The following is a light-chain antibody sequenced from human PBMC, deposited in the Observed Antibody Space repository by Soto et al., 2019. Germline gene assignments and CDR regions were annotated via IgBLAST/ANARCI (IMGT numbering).Light chain of an antibody. CDR2: GAS. CDR3: QQRSNWRT. J-gene: IGKJ1*01. CDR1: QSVNSN. V-gene: IGKV3-11*01. Sequence: ETVMTQSPATLSVSPGERATLSCRASQSVNSNLAWYQQKLGQAPRVLIYGASSRATGIPARFSGSGSGTDFTLTISSLEPEDFAVYYCQQRSNWRTFGQGTKVDIK.